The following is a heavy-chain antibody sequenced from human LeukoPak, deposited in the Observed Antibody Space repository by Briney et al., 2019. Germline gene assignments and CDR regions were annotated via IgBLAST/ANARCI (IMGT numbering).Heavy chain of an antibody. CDR3: AKDIAVAGTGAQTEYFQH. CDR1: GFTFDDYA. D-gene: IGHD6-19*01. V-gene: IGHV3-43*02. CDR2: ISGDGGST. J-gene: IGHJ1*01. Sequence: GGSLRLSCAASGFTFDDYAMQWVRQAPGKGLEWVSLISGDGGSTYYADSVKGRFTISRANSKNSLYLQMNSLRTEDTALYYCAKDIAVAGTGAQTEYFQHWGQGTLVTVSS.